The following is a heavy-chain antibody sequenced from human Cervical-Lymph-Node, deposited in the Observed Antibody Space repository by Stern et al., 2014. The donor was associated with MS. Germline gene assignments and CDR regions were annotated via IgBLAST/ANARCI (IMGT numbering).Heavy chain of an antibody. J-gene: IGHJ6*02. CDR1: GFTFRNAW. D-gene: IGHD1-26*01. Sequence: EVQLEESGGGLVKPGGSLRLSWAASGFTFRNAWMTWIRQAPGKGLEWVGGIKAKTDGGTTDYAAPVKGRFTISRDDSKNTLYLQMNSLKTEDTAVYYCTTLDRSYPYYYYGMDVWGQGTTVTVSS. CDR3: TTLDRSYPYYYYGMDV. V-gene: IGHV3-15*01. CDR2: IKAKTDGGTT.